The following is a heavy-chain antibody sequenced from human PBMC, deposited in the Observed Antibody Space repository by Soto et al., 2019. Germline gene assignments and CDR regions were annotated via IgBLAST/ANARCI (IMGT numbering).Heavy chain of an antibody. J-gene: IGHJ4*02. CDR3: AKEADISGYYPDY. D-gene: IGHD3-22*01. V-gene: IGHV3-23*01. Sequence: GGFLRHSSAASGFTFSSYAMSWVRQAPGKGLEWVSVISGSGGSTHYADSVKGRSTISRDNSKNTLHLQVNSLRGEDTAVYYCAKEADISGYYPDYWGQGTQVTVSS. CDR2: ISGSGGST. CDR1: GFTFSSYA.